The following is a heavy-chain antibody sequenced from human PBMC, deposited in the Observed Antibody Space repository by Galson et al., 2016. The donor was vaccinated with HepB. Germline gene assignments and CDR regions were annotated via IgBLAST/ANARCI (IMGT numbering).Heavy chain of an antibody. D-gene: IGHD6-13*01. V-gene: IGHV1-69*13. CDR1: GGSFSSYA. J-gene: IGHJ6*02. CDR3: ARSMKYSGSWYPGVNNFSGMDV. CDR2: IIPIFRTE. Sequence: SVKVSCMASGGSFSSYAINWVRQAPGQGLEWMGGIIPIFRTENYAQKFQGRVTITADEFTSTAYMELSSLTSEDTAVYYCARSMKYSGSWYPGVNNFSGMDVWGQGTAVTVSS.